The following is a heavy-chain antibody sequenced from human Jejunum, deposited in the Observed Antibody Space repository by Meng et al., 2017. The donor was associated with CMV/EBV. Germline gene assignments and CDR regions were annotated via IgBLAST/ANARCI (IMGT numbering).Heavy chain of an antibody. D-gene: IGHD6-13*01. CDR3: AKLQTSSWYSPFDF. Sequence: ASGFGFSTFGMYWVRQAPGKGLEWVAFLSFDGSIKYYGDSVKGRFTISRDNSKNMLYLEMNRLRTDDTAVYYCAKLQTSSWYSPFDFWGQGTLVTVSS. J-gene: IGHJ4*02. CDR1: GFGFSTFG. V-gene: IGHV3-30*18. CDR2: LSFDGSIK.